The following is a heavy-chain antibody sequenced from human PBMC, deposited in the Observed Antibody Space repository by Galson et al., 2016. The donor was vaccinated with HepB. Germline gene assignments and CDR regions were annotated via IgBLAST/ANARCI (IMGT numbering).Heavy chain of an antibody. V-gene: IGHV4-61*01. CDR1: GGSVSIGNYY. J-gene: IGHJ4*02. D-gene: IGHD6-13*01. CDR2: IYNSGST. CDR3: ARHGRTAAVEFDY. Sequence: TVSGGSVSIGNYYWSWIRQPPGKGLEWIGNIYNSGSTKYNPSLKSRVTISVDTSKNQFSLRLSSVTAADTAVYYCARHGRTAAVEFDYWGQGTLVTVSS.